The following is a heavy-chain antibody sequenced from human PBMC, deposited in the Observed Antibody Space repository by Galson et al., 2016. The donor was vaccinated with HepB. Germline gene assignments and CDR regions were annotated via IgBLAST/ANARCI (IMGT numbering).Heavy chain of an antibody. Sequence: SLRLSCAGSGFTFSSYWMHWVRQAPGKGLVWVSHINGDGSSTSYADSVKGRFTISRDNAKNTLYLQMNSLRAEDTAVYYCARLGYCSSISCPGDAFDSWGQGTMVTGSS. CDR1: GFTFSSYW. J-gene: IGHJ3*02. CDR2: INGDGSST. CDR3: ARLGYCSSISCPGDAFDS. D-gene: IGHD2-2*01. V-gene: IGHV3-74*01.